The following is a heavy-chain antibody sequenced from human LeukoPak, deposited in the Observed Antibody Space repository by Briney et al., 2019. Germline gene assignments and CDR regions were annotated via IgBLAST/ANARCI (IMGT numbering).Heavy chain of an antibody. D-gene: IGHD1-1*01. J-gene: IGHJ4*02. CDR3: ATDSPETAAFDY. V-gene: IGHV3-30*04. Sequence: GGSLRLSCAASGFTFSSYAMHWVRQAPGKGLEWVAVISYDGSNKYYADSVKGRFTISRDNSKNTLYLQMNSLRAEDTAVYHCATDSPETAAFDYWGQGTLVTVSS. CDR2: ISYDGSNK. CDR1: GFTFSSYA.